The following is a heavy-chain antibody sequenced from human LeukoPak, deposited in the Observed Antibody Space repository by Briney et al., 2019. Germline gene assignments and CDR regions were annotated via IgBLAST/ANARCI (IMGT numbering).Heavy chain of an antibody. Sequence: GGSLRLSCEVSGFTFDSYAMSWVRQPPGKGLEWVSGIIGGGSRTYYADSVKGRFTISRDNSKNTLFLQMNSLRTDDTAVYYCTKDSIGDPDFWFDAWGQGTLVAVSS. CDR3: TKDSIGDPDFWFDA. CDR2: IIGGGSRT. J-gene: IGHJ5*02. D-gene: IGHD2-21*01. V-gene: IGHV3-23*01. CDR1: GFTFDSYA.